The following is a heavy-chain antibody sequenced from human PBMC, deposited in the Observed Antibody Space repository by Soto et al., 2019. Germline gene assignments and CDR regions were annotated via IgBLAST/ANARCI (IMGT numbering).Heavy chain of an antibody. V-gene: IGHV1-18*01. J-gene: IGHJ4*02. CDR2: ISAYNGNT. CDR1: GYTFTSYG. Sequence: QVQLVQSGAEVKKPGASVKVSCKASGYTFTSYGISWVRQAPGQGLEWMGRISAYNGNTNYAQKLQGRVTMTTDTSTSTAYMGLRRLRSDDTAVYYCARDRSGTLGELSLGGDFDYWGQGTLVTVS. CDR3: ARDRSGTLGELSLGGDFDY. D-gene: IGHD3-16*02.